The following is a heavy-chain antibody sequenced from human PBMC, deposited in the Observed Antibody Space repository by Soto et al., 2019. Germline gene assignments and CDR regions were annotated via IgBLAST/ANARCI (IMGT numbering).Heavy chain of an antibody. Sequence: QVQLVQSGAEVKKPGSSVKVSCKASGGTFSNSGITWVRQAPGQGLEWMGGISPFFGTPNYAQKFQGRVTITAGESTSTAYMELSSLRSEDTAVYCCARGTSGSYYSFDSWGQGTLVTVSS. CDR3: ARGTSGSYYSFDS. CDR2: ISPFFGTP. J-gene: IGHJ4*02. CDR1: GGTFSNSG. V-gene: IGHV1-69*01. D-gene: IGHD3-10*01.